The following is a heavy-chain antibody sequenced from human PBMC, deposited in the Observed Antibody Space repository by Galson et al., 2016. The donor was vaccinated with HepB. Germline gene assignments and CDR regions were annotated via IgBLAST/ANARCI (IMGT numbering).Heavy chain of an antibody. V-gene: IGHV5-51*01. CDR2: VWPGDSDA. J-gene: IGHJ4*02. Sequence: QSGADVKQPGESLRISCKGSGNNFANYWIGWVRQMPGKGLEWMGIVWPGDSDARYNPSFHGQVTIPADNSITTAYLQWSSLKASDTAMYYCAKYRRGYIMGGDYGGQGTLVTGSS. D-gene: IGHD2-15*01. CDR3: AKYRRGYIMGGDY. CDR1: GNNFANYW.